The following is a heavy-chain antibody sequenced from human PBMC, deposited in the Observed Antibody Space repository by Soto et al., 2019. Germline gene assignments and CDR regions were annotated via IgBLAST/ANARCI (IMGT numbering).Heavy chain of an antibody. CDR2: ISGGGDAP. Sequence: EVQLLESGGGFVQPGGSLRLSCTASGFTFSSYAMDWVRQAPGKGLEWLSAISGGGDAPHYADSVKGRFTISRDNSKNTLFLQMSSLRAEDTAVYYCAKRPTDFWSGYWPSDYWGQGTLVTVSS. D-gene: IGHD3-3*01. CDR3: AKRPTDFWSGYWPSDY. J-gene: IGHJ4*02. V-gene: IGHV3-23*01. CDR1: GFTFSSYA.